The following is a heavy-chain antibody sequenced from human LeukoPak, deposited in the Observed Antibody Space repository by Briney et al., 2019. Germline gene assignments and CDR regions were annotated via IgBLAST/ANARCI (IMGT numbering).Heavy chain of an antibody. CDR3: ARDPTADDY. J-gene: IGHJ4*02. CDR1: GFTFSSYT. V-gene: IGHV3-21*01. D-gene: IGHD2-2*01. Sequence: GGSLRLSCVASGFTFSSYTMNWVRQAPGKGLEWVSSITSGSYIYYAESVKGRFTISRDNAKNSLYLQMNSLRAEDTAVYYCARDPTADDYWGQGTLVTVSS. CDR2: ITSGSYI.